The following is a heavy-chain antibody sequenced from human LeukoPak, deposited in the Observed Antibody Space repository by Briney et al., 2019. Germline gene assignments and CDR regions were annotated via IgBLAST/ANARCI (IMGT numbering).Heavy chain of an antibody. CDR2: ISGSGGST. CDR1: GFTFSSYA. CDR3: AKDLLWFGESPDDAFDI. J-gene: IGHJ3*02. Sequence: GGSLRLSCAASGFTFSSYAMSWVRQAPGKGLEWVLTISGSGGSTYYADSVKGRFTISRDNSKNTLYLQMNSLRAEDTALYYCAKDLLWFGESPDDAFDIWGQGTMVTVPS. V-gene: IGHV3-23*01. D-gene: IGHD3-10*01.